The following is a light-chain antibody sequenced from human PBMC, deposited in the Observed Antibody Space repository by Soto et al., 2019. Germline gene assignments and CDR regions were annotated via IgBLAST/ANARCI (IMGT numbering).Light chain of an antibody. CDR3: QEYNSYWT. V-gene: IGKV1-5*03. CDR2: KAS. Sequence: DIQMTQSPSILSASVGDRVTITCRASQSISSWLAWYQQKPGKAPKLLIYKASSLESGVPSRFSGSGSGTEIPLTISSLQPDDFTTYYCQEYNSYWTFGQGTKVEIK. CDR1: QSISSW. J-gene: IGKJ1*01.